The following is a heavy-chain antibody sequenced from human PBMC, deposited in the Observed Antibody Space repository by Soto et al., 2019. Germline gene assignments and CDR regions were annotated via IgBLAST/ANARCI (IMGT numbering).Heavy chain of an antibody. CDR3: ARAGGYSYGYRFDY. J-gene: IGHJ4*02. CDR1: GFTFSSYA. V-gene: IGHV3-30-3*01. D-gene: IGHD5-18*01. Sequence: GGSLRLSCAASGFTFSSYAMHWVRQAPGKGLEWVAVISYDGSNKYYADYVKGRFTISRDNSKNTPYLQMNSLRAEDTAVYYCARAGGYSYGYRFDYWGQGTLVTVSS. CDR2: ISYDGSNK.